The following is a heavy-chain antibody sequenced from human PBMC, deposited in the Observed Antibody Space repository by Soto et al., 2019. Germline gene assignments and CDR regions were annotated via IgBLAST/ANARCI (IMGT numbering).Heavy chain of an antibody. D-gene: IGHD2-21*02. CDR1: GFSLSTGGVG. J-gene: IGHJ6*02. V-gene: IGHV2-5*02. Sequence: QITLKESGPTLVKPTQTLTLTCTFSGFSLSTGGVGVGWIRQPPGEALEWLALIYWDNDKRYSPSLKSRLTITKDDAKNQVVLTMTNMDPVDTATYYCAHSRCGGDCLQSYSSHYYYGMDVWGQGTTVTVSS. CDR2: IYWDNDK. CDR3: AHSRCGGDCLQSYSSHYYYGMDV.